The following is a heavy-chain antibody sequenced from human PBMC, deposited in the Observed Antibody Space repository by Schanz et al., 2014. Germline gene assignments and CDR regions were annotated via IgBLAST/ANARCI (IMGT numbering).Heavy chain of an antibody. CDR1: GFTFSSYG. J-gene: IGHJ3*02. CDR2: IWYDGNNK. D-gene: IGHD4-17*01. V-gene: IGHV3-33*06. CDR3: AKDPHKDYGGKPQTFDI. Sequence: QVQLVESGGDVVQPGRSLRLSCAASGFTFSSYGMHWVRQAPGKGLEWVAVIWYDGNNKYYADSLKGRFTISRDNSKKILYLQMNSLRAEHTALYYCAKDPHKDYGGKPQTFDIWGQGTMVTVSS.